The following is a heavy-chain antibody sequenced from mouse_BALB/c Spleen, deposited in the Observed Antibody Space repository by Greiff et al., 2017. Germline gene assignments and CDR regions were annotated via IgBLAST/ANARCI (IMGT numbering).Heavy chain of an antibody. CDR2: ISYSGST. CDR3: ARGAYYRYDYAMDY. Sequence: EVMLVESGPGLVKPSQSLSLTCTVTGYSITSDYAWNWIRQFPGNKLEWMGYISYSGSTSYNPSLKSRISITRDTSKNQFFLQLNSVTTEDTATYYCARGAYYRYDYAMDYWGQGTSVTVSS. D-gene: IGHD2-14*01. V-gene: IGHV3-2*02. J-gene: IGHJ4*01. CDR1: GYSITSDYA.